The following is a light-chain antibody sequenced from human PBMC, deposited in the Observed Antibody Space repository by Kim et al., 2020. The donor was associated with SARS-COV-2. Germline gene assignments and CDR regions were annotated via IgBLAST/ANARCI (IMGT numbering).Light chain of an antibody. V-gene: IGKV1-39*01. CDR2: GAS. CDR3: QQTYSIPYT. Sequence: SASVGDRVTITCRASQSIDFYLNWYHRKPGKAPELLSYGASRLQSGVPSRFSGSGSGTDFTLIISSLHPEDVATYYCQQTYSIPYTFGQGTKLEI. CDR1: QSIDFY. J-gene: IGKJ2*01.